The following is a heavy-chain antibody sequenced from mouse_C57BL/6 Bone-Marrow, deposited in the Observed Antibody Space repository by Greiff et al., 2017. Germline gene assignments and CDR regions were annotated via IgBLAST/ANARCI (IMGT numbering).Heavy chain of an antibody. CDR1: GYTFTSYW. J-gene: IGHJ3*01. V-gene: IGHV1-72*01. D-gene: IGHD2-14*01. CDR2: IDPNSGGT. CDR3: ARSWADPQVRRVFAY. Sequence: QVQLQQPGAELVQPGASVTLSCKASGYTFTSYWMHWVKQRPGRGLEWIGRIDPNSGGTKYNEKFKSKATLTLDKPSSPAYMQLSSLTSEDSAVYYSARSWADPQVRRVFAYWGQGTLVTVSA.